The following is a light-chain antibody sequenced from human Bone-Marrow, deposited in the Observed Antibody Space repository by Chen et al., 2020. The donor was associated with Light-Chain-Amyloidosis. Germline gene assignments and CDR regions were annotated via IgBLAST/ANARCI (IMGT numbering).Light chain of an antibody. CDR1: ALPKQH. J-gene: IGLJ3*02. V-gene: IGLV3-25*03. Sequence: SYELTQPPSVSVSPGQTARITCSGDALPKQHAYWYQQRPGRAPVLIIYKDTVRPSGIPERISGSGSGTIVTLSISGVHAEDEADYYCQSADVTGAYVMFGGGTKLTVL. CDR2: KDT. CDR3: QSADVTGAYVM.